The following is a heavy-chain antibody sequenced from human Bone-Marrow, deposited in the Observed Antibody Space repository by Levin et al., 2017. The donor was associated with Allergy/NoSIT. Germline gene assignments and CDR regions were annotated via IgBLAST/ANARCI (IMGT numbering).Heavy chain of an antibody. CDR1: GGSISSGGYY. CDR2: IYYSGST. Sequence: SEPLSLTCTVSGGSISSGGYYWSWIRQHPGKGLEWIGYIYYSGSTYYNPSLKSRVTISVDASKNQFSLQLNSVTAADTAVVYCARRGGGGRAFDVWGQGTMVTVSS. D-gene: IGHD2-15*01. J-gene: IGHJ3*01. V-gene: IGHV4-31*02. CDR3: ARRGGGGRAFDV.